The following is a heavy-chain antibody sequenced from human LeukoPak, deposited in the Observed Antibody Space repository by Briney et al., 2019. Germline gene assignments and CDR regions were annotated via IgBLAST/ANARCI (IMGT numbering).Heavy chain of an antibody. J-gene: IGHJ3*02. Sequence: ASVKVSCKASGYTFTSYGISWVRQAPGQGLEWMGWISAYNGNTNYAQKLQGRVTMTTDTSTSTAYMELRSLRSDDTAVYYCARVPTTGTTVGAFDIWGQGTMVTVSS. V-gene: IGHV1-18*01. D-gene: IGHD1-1*01. CDR1: GYTFTSYG. CDR3: ARVPTTGTTVGAFDI. CDR2: ISAYNGNT.